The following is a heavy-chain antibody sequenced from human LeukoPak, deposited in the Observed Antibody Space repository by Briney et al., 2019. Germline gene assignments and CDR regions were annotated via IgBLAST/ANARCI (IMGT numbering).Heavy chain of an antibody. CDR2: IIPIFGTA. Sequence: GASVKVSCKASGGTFSSYAISWVRQAPGQGLEWMGGIIPIFGTANYAQKFQGRVTITADESTSTAYMELSSLRSEDTAVYYCARDRPDRGSSWYDWGQGTLVTVSS. CDR1: GGTFSSYA. D-gene: IGHD6-13*01. CDR3: ARDRPDRGSSWYD. J-gene: IGHJ4*02. V-gene: IGHV1-69*13.